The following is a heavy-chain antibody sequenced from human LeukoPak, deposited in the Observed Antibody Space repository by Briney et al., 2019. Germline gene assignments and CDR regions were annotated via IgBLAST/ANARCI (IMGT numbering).Heavy chain of an antibody. CDR1: GYTFTSYG. Sequence: ASVKVSCKASGYTFTSYGISWVRQAPGQGLEWMGWMNPNSGNTGYAQKFQGRVTMTRNTSISTAYMELSSLRSEDTAVYYCARGDYYDSSERIDWFDPWGQGTLVTVSS. CDR2: MNPNSGNT. CDR3: ARGDYYDSSERIDWFDP. J-gene: IGHJ5*02. V-gene: IGHV1-8*02. D-gene: IGHD3-22*01.